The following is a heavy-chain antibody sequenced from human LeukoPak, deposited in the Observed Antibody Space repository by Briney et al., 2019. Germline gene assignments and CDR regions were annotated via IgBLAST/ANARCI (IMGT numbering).Heavy chain of an antibody. CDR3: ARHVSQGDLAARFGGPNWFDP. CDR2: IYGTGTT. CDR1: GFTFSSYS. Sequence: GGSLRLSCAASGFTFSSYSMSWVRQAPGKGLEWVSIIYGTGTTYYADSVKGRFTISRDSSQNTLYLQMNSLRAEDTAVYYCARHVSQGDLAARFGGPNWFDPWGQGTLVTVSS. J-gene: IGHJ5*02. V-gene: IGHV3-66*04. D-gene: IGHD2-15*01.